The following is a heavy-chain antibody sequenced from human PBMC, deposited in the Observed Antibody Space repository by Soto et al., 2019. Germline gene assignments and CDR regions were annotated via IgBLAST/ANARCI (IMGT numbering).Heavy chain of an antibody. CDR1: GYTFTSYG. J-gene: IGHJ4*02. CDR3: AKGYSSATFGWDD. D-gene: IGHD6-19*01. CDR2: ISAYNGNT. Sequence: GASVQVSCKASGYTFTSYGISWVRQAPGQGLEGMGWISAYNGNTNYAQKLQGRVIMTTDTSTSTAYMAPRSLTSDDTAVYYCAKGYSSATFGWDDWGQGTLVTVSS. V-gene: IGHV1-18*01.